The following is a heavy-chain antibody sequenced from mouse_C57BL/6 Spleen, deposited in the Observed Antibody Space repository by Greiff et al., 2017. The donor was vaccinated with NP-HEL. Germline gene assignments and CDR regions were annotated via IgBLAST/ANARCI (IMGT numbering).Heavy chain of an antibody. CDR3: AGFYYGSSYPYYFDY. CDR2: IDPNSGGT. J-gene: IGHJ2*01. D-gene: IGHD1-1*01. Sequence: QVQLQQPGAELVKPGASVKLSCKASGYTFTSYWMHWVKQRPGRGLEWIGRIDPNSGGTKYNEKFKSKATLTVDKPSSTAYMQLSSLTSEDSAVYYWAGFYYGSSYPYYFDYWGQGTTLTVSS. V-gene: IGHV1-72*01. CDR1: GYTFTSYW.